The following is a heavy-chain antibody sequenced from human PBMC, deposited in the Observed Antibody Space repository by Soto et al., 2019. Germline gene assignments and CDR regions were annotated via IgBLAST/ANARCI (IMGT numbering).Heavy chain of an antibody. D-gene: IGHD3-22*01. CDR1: GGTFSSYA. CDR2: IIPIFGTA. V-gene: IGHV1-69*01. Sequence: QVQLVQSGAEVKKPGSSVKVSCTASGGTFSSYAISWVRQAPGQGLEWMGGIIPIFGTANYAQKFQGRVTITADESTSTAYMELSSLRSEDTAVYYCARGADTYYYDSSGYYRLDYWGQGTLVTVSS. CDR3: ARGADTYYYDSSGYYRLDY. J-gene: IGHJ4*02.